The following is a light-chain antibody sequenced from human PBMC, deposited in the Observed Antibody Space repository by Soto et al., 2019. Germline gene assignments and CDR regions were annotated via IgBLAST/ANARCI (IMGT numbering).Light chain of an antibody. CDR2: DVN. Sequence: QAAGTQPASVSGSLGQAVTISCNGTSSDVGGYNYVSWYQHHPGKAPKLLIYDVNNRPSGVSDRFSGSKSGNTASLTISGLQTEDEADYYCSSYTSIIPVVFGGGTQLTAL. CDR1: SSDVGGYNY. J-gene: IGLJ2*01. CDR3: SSYTSIIPVV. V-gene: IGLV2-14*01.